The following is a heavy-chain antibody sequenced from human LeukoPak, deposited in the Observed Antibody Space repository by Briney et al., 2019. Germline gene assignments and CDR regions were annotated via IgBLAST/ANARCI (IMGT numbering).Heavy chain of an antibody. Sequence: GGSLRLSCAASGFTFSSYNMNWVRQAPGKGLEWVSSISSSGTYIYYADSVKGRFTISRDNAKNSLYLQTNSLRAEDTALYYCARFHPEKAYGMDVWGQGTTVTVSS. V-gene: IGHV3-21*01. CDR3: ARFHPEKAYGMDV. J-gene: IGHJ6*02. D-gene: IGHD2-21*01. CDR1: GFTFSSYN. CDR2: ISSSGTYI.